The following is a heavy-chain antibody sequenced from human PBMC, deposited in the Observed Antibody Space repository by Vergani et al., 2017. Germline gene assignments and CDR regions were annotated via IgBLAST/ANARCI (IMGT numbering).Heavy chain of an antibody. CDR3: ARRGIAAATLDWYFDL. CDR2: IYPGDSDT. V-gene: IGHV5-51*01. J-gene: IGHJ2*01. D-gene: IGHD6-13*01. CDR1: GYSFTTYW. Sequence: EVQLVQSGAEVKKPGESLKISCKGSGYSFTTYWIGWVRQMPGKGLEWMGIIYPGDSDTSYRPSFQGQVTISVDKSTSTAYLQWSSLRASDTAMYYCARRGIAAATLDWYFDLWGRGTLVTVSS.